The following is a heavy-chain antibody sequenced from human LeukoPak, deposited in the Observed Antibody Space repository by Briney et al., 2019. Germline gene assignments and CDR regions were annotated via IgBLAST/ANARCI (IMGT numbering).Heavy chain of an antibody. V-gene: IGHV3-11*01. Sequence: GGSLRLSCAASGFDFSDYYMSWIRQTPGKGLEWVAYISNRGRNTHYADSVRGRFTVSRDNSNNSLYLQMNSLRADDTAVYYCARRSGDWGQGTLVTVSS. D-gene: IGHD3-10*01. CDR1: GFDFSDYY. J-gene: IGHJ1*01. CDR3: ARRSGD. CDR2: ISNRGRNT.